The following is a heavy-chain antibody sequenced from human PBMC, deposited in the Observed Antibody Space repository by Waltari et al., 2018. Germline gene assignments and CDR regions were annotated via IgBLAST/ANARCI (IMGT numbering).Heavy chain of an antibody. CDR2: IYHSGST. V-gene: IGHV4-38-2*02. D-gene: IGHD1-26*01. Sequence: QVQLQESGPGLVKPSETLSLTCTVSGYSISSGYYWGWIRQPPGKGLEWIGSIYHSGSTYYNPSLKSRVTISVDTSKNQFSLKLSSVTAADTAVYYCARTVGATRGGFDYWGQGTLVTVSS. J-gene: IGHJ4*02. CDR1: GYSISSGYY. CDR3: ARTVGATRGGFDY.